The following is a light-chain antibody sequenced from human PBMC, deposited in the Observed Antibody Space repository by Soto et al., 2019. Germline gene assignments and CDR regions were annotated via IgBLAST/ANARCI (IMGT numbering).Light chain of an antibody. CDR1: SIGGKS. CDR2: YNS. J-gene: IGLJ2*01. CDR3: QVWDSSSNPVV. V-gene: IGLV3-21*04. Sequence: SSELTQPPSVSVAPGKTARITCGGDSIGGKSVHWYQQKPGQAPVLVIFYNSDRPSGIPERFSGSNSGNTATLTISRVEAGDEADYYCQVWDSSSNPVVFGGGTKLTVL.